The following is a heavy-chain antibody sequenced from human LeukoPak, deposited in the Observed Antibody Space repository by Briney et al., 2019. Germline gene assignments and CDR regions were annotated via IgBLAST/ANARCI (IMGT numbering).Heavy chain of an antibody. D-gene: IGHD1-1*01. V-gene: IGHV3-23*01. J-gene: IGHJ4*02. Sequence: SGGSLRLSCAASGFTFSSYAMSWVRQAPGKGLEWVSAISGSGGSTYYADSVKGRFTISRDNSKNTLYLQMNGLRAEDTAVYYCKIVTYNSFDYWGQGTLATVSS. CDR1: GFTFSSYA. CDR3: KIVTYNSFDY. CDR2: ISGSGGST.